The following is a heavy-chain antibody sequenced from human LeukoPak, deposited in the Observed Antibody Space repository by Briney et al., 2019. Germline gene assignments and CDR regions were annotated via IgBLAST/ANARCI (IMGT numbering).Heavy chain of an antibody. CDR2: INWDGGST. Sequence: GGSLRLSCAASGFTFDEYGMSWVRQAPGKGLEWVSSINWDGGSTAYADSVQGRFTISGDNDKNSLHLQMKSLRAEDTALYYCARDSFSGSSLDYWGQGTLVTVSS. J-gene: IGHJ4*02. D-gene: IGHD1-26*01. V-gene: IGHV3-20*04. CDR1: GFTFDEYG. CDR3: ARDSFSGSSLDY.